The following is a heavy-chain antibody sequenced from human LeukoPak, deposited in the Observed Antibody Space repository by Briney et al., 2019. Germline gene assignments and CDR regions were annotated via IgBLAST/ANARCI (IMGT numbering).Heavy chain of an antibody. D-gene: IGHD3-9*01. CDR3: ARLVGSRPPWYLDL. CDR2: IGPSGGSI. Sequence: GGSLRLSCATYGFTFTSYSMNWVRQAPGKGLEWVSSIGPSGGSIFYADSVKGRITISRDNAQNSLHLQLSSLRADDTAVYYCARLVGSRPPWYLDLWGRGTLVTVSS. CDR1: GFTFTSYS. J-gene: IGHJ2*01. V-gene: IGHV3-21*04.